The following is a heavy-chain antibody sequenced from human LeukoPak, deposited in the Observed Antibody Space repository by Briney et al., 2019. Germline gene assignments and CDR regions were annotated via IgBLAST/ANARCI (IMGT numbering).Heavy chain of an antibody. CDR3: ARGIAAAGNFDY. D-gene: IGHD6-13*01. CDR2: IYYSGST. V-gene: IGHV4-30-4*01. CDR1: GGSISSGDYY. Sequence: SRTLSLTCTVSGGSISSGDYYWSWIRQPPGKGLEWIGYIYYSGSTYYNPSLKSRVTISVDTSKNQFSLKLSSVTAADTAVYYCARGIAAAGNFDYWGQGTLVTVSS. J-gene: IGHJ4*02.